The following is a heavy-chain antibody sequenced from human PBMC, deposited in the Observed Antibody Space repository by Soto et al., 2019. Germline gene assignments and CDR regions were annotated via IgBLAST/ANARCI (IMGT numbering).Heavy chain of an antibody. CDR1: GFTFSSYP. Sequence: EVQLLESGGGLVQPGGSLRLSCAASGFTFSSYPMSWVRQAPGKGLEWVSTISGSGGSTYYADSVKGRFTISRDNSKNTLYLQLNGLRAEHTALYYCAKGKGGSLSYLFDYWGQGTLVTVSS. V-gene: IGHV3-23*01. J-gene: IGHJ4*02. CDR3: AKGKGGSLSYLFDY. D-gene: IGHD3-16*01. CDR2: ISGSGGST.